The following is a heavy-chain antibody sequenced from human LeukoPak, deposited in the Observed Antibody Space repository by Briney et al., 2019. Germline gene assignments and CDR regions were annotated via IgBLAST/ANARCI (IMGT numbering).Heavy chain of an antibody. CDR1: GYTLTELS. CDR2: FDPEDGET. J-gene: IGHJ4*02. CDR3: AIGYCSSTSCHGTDY. Sequence: GASVKVSCKVSGYTLTELSMHWVRQAPGKGLEWMGGFDPEDGETIYAQKFQGRVTMTEDTSTDTAYMELSSLRSEDTAVYYCAIGYCSSTSCHGTDYWGQGTLVTVSS. D-gene: IGHD2-2*01. V-gene: IGHV1-24*01.